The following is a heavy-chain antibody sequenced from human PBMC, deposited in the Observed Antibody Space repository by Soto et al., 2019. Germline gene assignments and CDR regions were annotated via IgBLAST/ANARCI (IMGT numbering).Heavy chain of an antibody. Sequence: GASVKVASEACGDTVTIYAIHLVRQAPGQRLEWMGWINAGNGNTKYSQKFQGRVTITRDTSASTAYMELSSLRSEDTAVYYCASSGWYKNYYYYMDVWGKGTTVTVSS. D-gene: IGHD6-19*01. V-gene: IGHV1-3*01. CDR2: INAGNGNT. CDR3: ASSGWYKNYYYYMDV. J-gene: IGHJ6*03. CDR1: GDTVTIYA.